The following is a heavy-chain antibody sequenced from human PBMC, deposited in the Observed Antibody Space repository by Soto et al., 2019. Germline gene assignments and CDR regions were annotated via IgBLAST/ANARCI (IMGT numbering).Heavy chain of an antibody. Sequence: EVQLLESGGGLVQPGGSLRLSCAASGFTFSSYAMSWVRQAPGKGLEWVSAVTGSGGSIYYAGSVKGRFTISRDNSKNTLYLQMNSLRADDTAVYYCAKYGHANSWDPRGAFDIWGQGTMVTVSS. J-gene: IGHJ3*02. CDR1: GFTFSSYA. D-gene: IGHD6-13*01. CDR2: VTGSGGSI. V-gene: IGHV3-23*01. CDR3: AKYGHANSWDPRGAFDI.